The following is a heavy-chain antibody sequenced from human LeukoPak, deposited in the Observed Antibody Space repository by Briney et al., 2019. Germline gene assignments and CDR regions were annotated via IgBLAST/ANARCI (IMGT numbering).Heavy chain of an antibody. Sequence: ASVKVSCKTSGYSFIGYYVHWVRQAPGQGLEWMGWINPDSGATYYAQKFQGRVTMTRDTSINTAYMELRRLRSDDTAVYYCARQISPYGMDVWGQGTTVIVSS. CDR3: ARQISPYGMDV. J-gene: IGHJ6*02. V-gene: IGHV1-2*02. CDR2: INPDSGAT. CDR1: GYSFIGYY.